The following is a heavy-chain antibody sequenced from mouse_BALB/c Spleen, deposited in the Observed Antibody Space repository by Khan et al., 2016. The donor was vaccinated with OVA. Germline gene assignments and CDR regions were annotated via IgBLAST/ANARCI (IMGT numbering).Heavy chain of an antibody. CDR3: VRPGYGYSWFVY. Sequence: EVQLVETGGGLVQPKGSLKLSCAASGFTFNTYAMNWVRQAPGKGLEWVARIKNKSNNYATYYADSVKDRFTITRDDSQSMTYLQMNNVKTEDTAMYDCVRPGYGYSWFVYWGQGTLVTVSA. V-gene: IGHV10-1*02. CDR1: GFTFNTYA. J-gene: IGHJ3*01. D-gene: IGHD2-2*01. CDR2: IKNKSNNYAT.